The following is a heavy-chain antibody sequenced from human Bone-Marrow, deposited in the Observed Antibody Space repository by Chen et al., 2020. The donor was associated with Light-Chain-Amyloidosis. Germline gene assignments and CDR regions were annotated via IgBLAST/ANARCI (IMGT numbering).Heavy chain of an antibody. CDR3: ARRRDGYNFDY. J-gene: IGHJ4*02. D-gene: IGHD5-12*01. Sequence: EVQLEQSGPEVKKPGESLKISCKGSGYTFPNYWIGWVRQMPGKGLEWMGVIYPDDSDARYRPAFGGQVPLSAGKSITTAYPQWRGLKASDTAMYDCARRRDGYNFDYWGQGTLVTVSS. V-gene: IGHV5-51*01. CDR1: GYTFPNYW. CDR2: IYPDDSDA.